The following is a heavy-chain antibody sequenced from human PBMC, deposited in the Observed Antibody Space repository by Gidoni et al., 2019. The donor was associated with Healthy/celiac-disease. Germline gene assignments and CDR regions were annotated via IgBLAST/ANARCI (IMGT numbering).Heavy chain of an antibody. Sequence: QVQLVESGGGVVQPGRSLRLSCAASGFTFSSYGMHWVRQAPGKGLEWVAVIWYDGSNKYYADSVKGRFTISRDNSKNTLYLQMNSLRAEDTAVYYCAREGKDYYDFDYWGQGTLVTVSS. CDR3: AREGKDYYDFDY. D-gene: IGHD3-22*01. CDR2: IWYDGSNK. CDR1: GFTFSSYG. J-gene: IGHJ4*02. V-gene: IGHV3-33*01.